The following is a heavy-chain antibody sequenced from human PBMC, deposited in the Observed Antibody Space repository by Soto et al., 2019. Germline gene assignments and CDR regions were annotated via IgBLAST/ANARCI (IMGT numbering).Heavy chain of an antibody. J-gene: IGHJ4*02. CDR1: GFTFSSYA. V-gene: IGHV3-23*01. Sequence: EVQLLESGGGLVQPGGSLRLSCAASGFTFSSYAMSWVRQAPGKGLEWVSAISGSGGSTYYADSVKGRFTLTRDNSKNALYLQMNSLRAEDTAVYYCAKDLRTHSIVLIVYAGDYWGQGTLVTVSS. D-gene: IGHD2-8*01. CDR2: ISGSGGST. CDR3: AKDLRTHSIVLIVYAGDY.